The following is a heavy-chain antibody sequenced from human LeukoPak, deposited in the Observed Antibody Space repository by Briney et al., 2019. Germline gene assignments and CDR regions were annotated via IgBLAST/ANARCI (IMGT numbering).Heavy chain of an antibody. CDR3: ARGRGRDIVVVVAATYFDY. Sequence: SETLSLTCAVYGGSFSGYYWSWIRQPPGKGLEWIGEINHSGSTNYNPSLKSRDTISVDTSKNQFSLKLSSVTAADTAVYYCARGRGRDIVVVVAATYFDYWGQGTLVTVSS. D-gene: IGHD2-15*01. J-gene: IGHJ4*02. CDR1: GGSFSGYY. V-gene: IGHV4-34*01. CDR2: INHSGST.